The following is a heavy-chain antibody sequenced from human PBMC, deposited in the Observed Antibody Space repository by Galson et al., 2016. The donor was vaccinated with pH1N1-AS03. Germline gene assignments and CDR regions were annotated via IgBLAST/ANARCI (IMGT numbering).Heavy chain of an antibody. CDR1: GFTFRSYW. CDR2: IKQDGSEE. Sequence: ASGFTFRSYWMSWVRQAPGKGLEWVANIKQDGSEEYYVDSVKGRFTISRDNAKNSLYLQMNSLRAEDTAVYYCARVGVVGATTDNYYYYYGMDVWGQGTTVTVAS. CDR3: ARVGVVGATTDNYYYYYGMDV. J-gene: IGHJ6*02. D-gene: IGHD1-26*01. V-gene: IGHV3-7*01.